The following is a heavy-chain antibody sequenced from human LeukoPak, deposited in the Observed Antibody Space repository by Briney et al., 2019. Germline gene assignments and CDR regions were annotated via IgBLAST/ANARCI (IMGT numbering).Heavy chain of an antibody. CDR3: ARLAAADNWFDP. J-gene: IGHJ5*02. V-gene: IGHV4-30-2*01. CDR1: GGSISSGGYS. CDR2: IYHSGST. D-gene: IGHD6-13*01. Sequence: SETLSLTCAVSGGSISSGGYSWSWIRQPPGKGLEWIGYIYHSGSTYYNPSLKSRVTISVDKSKNQFSLKLSSVTAADTAVYYCARLAAADNWFDPWGQGTLVTVSS.